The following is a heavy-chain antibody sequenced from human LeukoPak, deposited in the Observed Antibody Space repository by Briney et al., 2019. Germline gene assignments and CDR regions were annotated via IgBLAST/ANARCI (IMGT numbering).Heavy chain of an antibody. Sequence: GGSLRLSCAASGFTVSSNYMSWVRQAPGKGPEWVSFIYSDGTTDYADSMKGRFTISRDNSKNTLYLQMNTLRADDTAVYYCAKASPICSGGSCYPWDFDYWGQGTLDTVSS. CDR2: IYSDGTT. CDR3: AKASPICSGGSCYPWDFDY. J-gene: IGHJ4*02. D-gene: IGHD2-15*01. V-gene: IGHV3-53*01. CDR1: GFTVSSNY.